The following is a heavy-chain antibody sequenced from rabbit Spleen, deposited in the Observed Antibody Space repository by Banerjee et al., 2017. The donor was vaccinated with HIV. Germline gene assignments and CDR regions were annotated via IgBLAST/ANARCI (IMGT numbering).Heavy chain of an antibody. D-gene: IGHD2-1*01. Sequence: QEQLVESGGGLVQPGGSLTLSCKASGFDFRSYGVSWVRQTPGKGLEWIGVIDPIFGKTYYARWVNGRFTISSHNAQNTLYLRLKSLTAADTATYFCVRDYDDYGDGFKLWGPGILVTVS. CDR3: VRDYDDYGDGFKL. V-gene: IGHV1S47*01. CDR2: IDPIFGKT. CDR1: GFDFRSYG. J-gene: IGHJ4*01.